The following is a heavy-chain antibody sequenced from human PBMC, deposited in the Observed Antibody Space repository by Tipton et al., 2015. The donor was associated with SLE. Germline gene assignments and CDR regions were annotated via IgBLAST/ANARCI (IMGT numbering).Heavy chain of an antibody. J-gene: IGHJ4*02. D-gene: IGHD3-22*01. CDR3: ARSSHYDDSSGYYPIFDY. CDR2: SDTSGRT. CDR1: GGSISSYY. Sequence: TLSLTCTVSGGSISSYYWSWIRQPPGKGLEWMGYSDTSGRTNYNPSLKSRVTISVDTSKNQFSLKLSSVTAADTAVYYCARSSHYDDSSGYYPIFDYWGQGTLVTVSS. V-gene: IGHV4-4*08.